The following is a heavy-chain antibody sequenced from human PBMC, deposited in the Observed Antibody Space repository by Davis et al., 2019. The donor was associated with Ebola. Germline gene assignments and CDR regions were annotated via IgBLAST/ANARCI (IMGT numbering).Heavy chain of an antibody. CDR3: ARDIGYLISAPEH. CDR2: ISYDGTKY. V-gene: IGHV3-30*03. Sequence: PGGSLRLSCEASGFGFRTYGMHWVRQAPGKGLEWVAAISYDGTKYSFGDSVKGRVNISRDNSMNTVSLQLSSLKSEDTAVYYCARDIGYLISAPEHWGQGTLITVSS. CDR1: GFGFRTYG. D-gene: IGHD2-15*01. J-gene: IGHJ1*01.